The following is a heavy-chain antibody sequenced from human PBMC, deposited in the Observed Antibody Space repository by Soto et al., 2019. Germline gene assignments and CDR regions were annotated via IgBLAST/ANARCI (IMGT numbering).Heavy chain of an antibody. Sequence: PLQTCSLTCVISWDSVSINSAGWNWIRQSPSRGLEWLGRTYYKSKWNNDYALSVKSRITINPDKSKNQFSLHLYSVTPGDTAVYSSTGITCFRGTDVGGQGTTVNVSS. D-gene: IGHD3-10*01. CDR3: TGITCFRGTDV. J-gene: IGHJ6*02. CDR1: WDSVSINSAG. CDR2: TYYKSKWNN. V-gene: IGHV6-1*01.